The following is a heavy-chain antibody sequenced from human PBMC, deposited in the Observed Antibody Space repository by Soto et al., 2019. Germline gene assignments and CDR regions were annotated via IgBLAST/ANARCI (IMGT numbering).Heavy chain of an antibody. CDR1: GFTFNTYA. CDR2: ISSDGFIK. D-gene: IGHD6-19*01. Sequence: QVQLVESGGGVFQPGRPLEPSCTASGFTFNTYAMHWFRRPPGGGLEWWAIISSDGFIKYYADSVKGRFTISRDNSKNTLYVQMNSLRAEDTAVYYCAKDPITNGWSANYFDYWGQGTLVTVSS. CDR3: AKDPITNGWSANYFDY. J-gene: IGHJ4*02. V-gene: IGHV3-30*18.